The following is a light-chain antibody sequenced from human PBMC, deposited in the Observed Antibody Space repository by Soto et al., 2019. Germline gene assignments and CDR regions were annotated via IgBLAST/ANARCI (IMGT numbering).Light chain of an antibody. J-gene: IGKJ1*01. CDR3: QQYNTYSRG. CDR1: QSISNW. Sequence: DIQMTQSPSTLSASVGDRVTITCRASQSISNWLAWYQQKPGKAPKLLIYKASSLESGVPLRFSGSGSGTEFTLPISSLQPDDFATYYCQQYNTYSRGFGQGTRVEIK. CDR2: KAS. V-gene: IGKV1-5*03.